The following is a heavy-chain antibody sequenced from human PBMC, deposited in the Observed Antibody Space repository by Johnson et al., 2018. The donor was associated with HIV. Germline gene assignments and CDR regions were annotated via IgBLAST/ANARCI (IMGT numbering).Heavy chain of an antibody. CDR3: ARVRVGYGGNPGDAFGI. Sequence: VQLVESGGGVVRPGGSLRLSCAASGFTFSSYGMHWVRQAPGKGLEWVSDINWNGANTRYADSVKGRFTISRDNSKNTLYLQMNSLRAEDTAVYYCARVRVGYGGNPGDAFGIWGQGTMVTVSS. D-gene: IGHD4-23*01. CDR2: INWNGANT. J-gene: IGHJ3*02. V-gene: IGHV3-NL1*01. CDR1: GFTFSSYG.